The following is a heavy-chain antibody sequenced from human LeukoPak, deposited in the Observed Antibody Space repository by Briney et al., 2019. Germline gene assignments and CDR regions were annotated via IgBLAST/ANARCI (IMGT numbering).Heavy chain of an antibody. CDR1: GFSFSTSS. CDR2: ISSSSSAI. J-gene: IGHJ4*02. CDR3: ARGTGNFDY. V-gene: IGHV3-48*01. D-gene: IGHD7-27*01. Sequence: GSLRLSCAASGFSFSTSSMNWVRQAPGKGLEWVSYISSSSSAIYYVDSVKGRFTISRDNAKNSLYLQMNSLRGEDTAVYYCARGTGNFDYWGQGTLVTVSS.